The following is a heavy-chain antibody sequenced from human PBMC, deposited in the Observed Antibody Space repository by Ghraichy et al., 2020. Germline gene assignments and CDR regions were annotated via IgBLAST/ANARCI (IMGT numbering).Heavy chain of an antibody. J-gene: IGHJ4*02. CDR3: ARDRAYCTNGVCFLFDY. Sequence: ASVKVSCKAYGYTFTSYAMHWVRQAPGQRLEWMGWINAGNGNTKYSQKFQGRVTITRDTSASTAYMELSSLRSEDTAVYYCARDRAYCTNGVCFLFDYWGQGTLVTVSS. CDR2: INAGNGNT. D-gene: IGHD2-8*01. V-gene: IGHV1-3*01. CDR1: GYTFTSYA.